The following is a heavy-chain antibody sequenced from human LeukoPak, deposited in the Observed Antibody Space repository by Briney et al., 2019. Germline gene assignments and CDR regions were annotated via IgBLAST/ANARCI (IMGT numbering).Heavy chain of an antibody. CDR1: GYTLTELS. J-gene: IGHJ4*02. Sequence: ASEKVSCKVSGYTLTELSMHWVRQAPGKGLEWMGGFDPEDGETIYAQKFQGRVTMTEDTSTDTAYMELSSLRSEDTAVYYCATDYPLAVAGTFDYWGQGTLVTVSS. D-gene: IGHD6-19*01. CDR3: ATDYPLAVAGTFDY. V-gene: IGHV1-24*01. CDR2: FDPEDGET.